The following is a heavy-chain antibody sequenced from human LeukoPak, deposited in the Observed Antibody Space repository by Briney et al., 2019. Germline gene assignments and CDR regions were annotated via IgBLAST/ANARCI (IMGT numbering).Heavy chain of an antibody. D-gene: IGHD2-2*01. CDR2: ISYDGSNE. CDR1: GFTFSSYA. V-gene: IGHV3-30*04. Sequence: GRSLRLSCAASGFTFSSYAMHWVRQAPGKGLEWVAVISYDGSNEYYADSVKGRFTISRDNSKNTLYLQMNSLRAEDTAVYYCASNLPVMVPAATYGMDVWGQGTTVTVSS. J-gene: IGHJ6*02. CDR3: ASNLPVMVPAATYGMDV.